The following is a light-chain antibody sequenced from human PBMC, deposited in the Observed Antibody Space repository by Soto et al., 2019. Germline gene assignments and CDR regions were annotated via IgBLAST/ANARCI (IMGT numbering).Light chain of an antibody. V-gene: IGKV3-20*01. CDR2: GAS. J-gene: IGKJ3*01. CDR3: HEYGSCPTIT. CDR1: QSVSSSY. Sequence: EIGLTQSPGTLSLSPGDRATLSCRARQSVSSSYLAWYQQKPGQAPRLLIYGASSRTTGIPYRFSGSGSGTDFTPTISRLEPEDFAVYYCHEYGSCPTITFGPGTKVDIK.